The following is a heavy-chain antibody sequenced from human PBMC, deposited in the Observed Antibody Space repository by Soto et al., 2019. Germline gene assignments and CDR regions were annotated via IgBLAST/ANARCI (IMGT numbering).Heavy chain of an antibody. CDR2: IYYSGST. CDR1: GGSISSYY. CDR3: ARDRTYYDILTGPYYYGMDV. D-gene: IGHD3-9*01. Sequence: QMQLQESGPGLVKPSETLSLTCTVSGGSISSYYWSWIRQPPGKGLEWIGYIYYSGSTNYNPSLKSRVTISVDTSKNQFSLKLSSVTAADTAVYYCARDRTYYDILTGPYYYGMDVWGQGTTVTVSS. V-gene: IGHV4-59*01. J-gene: IGHJ6*02.